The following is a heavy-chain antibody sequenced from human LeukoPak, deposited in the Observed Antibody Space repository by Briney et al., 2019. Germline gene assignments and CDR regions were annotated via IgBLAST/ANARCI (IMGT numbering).Heavy chain of an antibody. Sequence: PGRSLRLSCAASGFTFSSYAMHWVRQAPGKGLEWVAVIWYDGSKTYYADSVKGRFTISRDDSKNTLHLQMNSLRGDDTAFYYCARDFCSTTSCLDYWGQGTLVTVSS. V-gene: IGHV3-33*08. CDR3: ARDFCSTTSCLDY. CDR1: GFTFSSYA. J-gene: IGHJ4*02. D-gene: IGHD2-2*01. CDR2: IWYDGSKT.